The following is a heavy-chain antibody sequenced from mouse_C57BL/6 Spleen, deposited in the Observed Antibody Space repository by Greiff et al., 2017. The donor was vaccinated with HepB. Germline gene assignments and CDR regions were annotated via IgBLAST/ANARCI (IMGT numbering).Heavy chain of an antibody. D-gene: IGHD1-1*01. CDR3: ARGGTTVVARNYFDY. CDR1: GYTFTSYG. Sequence: VKLQESGAELARPGASVKLSCKASGYTFTSYGISWVKQRTGQGLEWIGEIYPRSGNTYYNEKFKGNATLTADKSSSTAYMELRSLPSEDSAVYFCARGGTTVVARNYFDYWGQGTTLTVSS. J-gene: IGHJ2*01. CDR2: IYPRSGNT. V-gene: IGHV1-81*01.